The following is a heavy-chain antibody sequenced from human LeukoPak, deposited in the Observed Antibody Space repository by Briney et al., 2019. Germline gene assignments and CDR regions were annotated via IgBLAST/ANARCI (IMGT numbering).Heavy chain of an antibody. D-gene: IGHD6-6*01. CDR1: DYSISNDYY. J-gene: IGHJ4*02. Sequence: SETLSLTCTVSDYSISNDYYWGWIRQPPGKGLEWLGSFYHSGNTYYNPSLKSRVTISVDTSKNQFSLKLSSVTAADTAVYYCARRRELEARPSDYWGQGTLVTASS. CDR2: FYHSGNT. V-gene: IGHV4-38-2*02. CDR3: ARRRELEARPSDY.